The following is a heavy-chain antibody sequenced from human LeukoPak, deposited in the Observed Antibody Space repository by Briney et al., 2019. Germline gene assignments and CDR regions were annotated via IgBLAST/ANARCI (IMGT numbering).Heavy chain of an antibody. CDR2: INDSGRI. Sequence: SETLSLTCAVYGGSFSNYYWSWIRQPPGKGLEWIGEINDSGRINYNPSLMSRVTVSVDTSKNQFSLRLTSVTATDTAVYYCARRWNYGGNYYTDVWGNGATVSVSS. J-gene: IGHJ6*03. CDR1: GGSFSNYY. V-gene: IGHV4-34*01. D-gene: IGHD1-7*01. CDR3: ARRWNYGGNYYTDV.